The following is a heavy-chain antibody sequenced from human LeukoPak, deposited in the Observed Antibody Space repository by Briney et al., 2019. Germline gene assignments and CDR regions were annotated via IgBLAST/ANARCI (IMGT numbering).Heavy chain of an antibody. D-gene: IGHD5-12*01. CDR2: IYSGGST. CDR3: ASITDGGYSGYGHFDY. Sequence: GESLKISCAASGFTVSSNYMSWVRQAPGKGLEWVSVIYSGGSTYYADSVKGRFTISRDNSKNTLYLQMNSLRAEDTAVYYCASITDGGYSGYGHFDYWGQGTLVTVSS. CDR1: GFTVSSNY. J-gene: IGHJ4*02. V-gene: IGHV3-66*01.